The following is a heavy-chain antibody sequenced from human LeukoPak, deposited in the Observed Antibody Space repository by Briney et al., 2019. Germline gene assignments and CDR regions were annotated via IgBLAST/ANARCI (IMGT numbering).Heavy chain of an antibody. V-gene: IGHV1-2*04. CDR1: GYTFTGYY. J-gene: IGHJ6*02. CDR2: INPNSGGT. Sequence: ASVKVSCKASGYTFTGYYMHWVRQAPGQGLEWMGWINPNSGGTNYAQKFQGWVTMTRDTSISTAYMELSRLRSDDTAVYYCASSIAAAGTGYYYGMDVWGQGTTVTVSS. CDR3: ASSIAAAGTGYYYGMDV. D-gene: IGHD6-13*01.